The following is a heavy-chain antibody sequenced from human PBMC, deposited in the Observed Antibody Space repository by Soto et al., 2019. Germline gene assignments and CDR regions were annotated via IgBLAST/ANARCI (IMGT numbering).Heavy chain of an antibody. V-gene: IGHV3-13*05. CDR1: GFSFGSYD. CDR3: ARWRIAARSYYYYYGMDV. J-gene: IGHJ6*02. CDR2: IGTVGDP. D-gene: IGHD6-6*01. Sequence: GGSLRLSCVASGFSFGSYDMHWVRQIKGKGLEWVSGIGTVGDPFYPGSVKGRFTISRGNANNSLYLQMNSLRAGDTAVYYCARWRIAARSYYYYYGMDVWGQGTTVTVSS.